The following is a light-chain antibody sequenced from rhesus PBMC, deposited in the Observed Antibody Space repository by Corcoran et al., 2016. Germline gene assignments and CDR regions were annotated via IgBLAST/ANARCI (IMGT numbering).Light chain of an antibody. CDR1: QSISSW. V-gene: IGKV1-22*01. J-gene: IGKJ4*01. Sequence: DIQMTQSPSSLSASVGDTVTITCRASQSISSWLAWYQQKPGKAPKLLLYKASTLQSGVPSRFSGSGAGTDFTLSISSLQSEDFTTYYGQQYSSGPLTFGGGTKVEIQ. CDR3: QQYSSGPLT. CDR2: KAS.